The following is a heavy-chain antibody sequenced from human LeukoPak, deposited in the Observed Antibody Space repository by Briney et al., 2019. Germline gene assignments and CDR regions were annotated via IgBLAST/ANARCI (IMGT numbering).Heavy chain of an antibody. CDR2: TNPNSGVT. Sequence: AAVTVSCKASGYTFTGYYMHWVRQAPGQGVEGMGWTNPNSGVTNYAQKFHGRVTMTRDTSISTAYMYLSRLRSDDTAVYYCARGYCSGGSCYAYLDYWGQGTLVTVSS. J-gene: IGHJ4*02. V-gene: IGHV1-2*02. CDR3: ARGYCSGGSCYAYLDY. D-gene: IGHD2-15*01. CDR1: GYTFTGYY.